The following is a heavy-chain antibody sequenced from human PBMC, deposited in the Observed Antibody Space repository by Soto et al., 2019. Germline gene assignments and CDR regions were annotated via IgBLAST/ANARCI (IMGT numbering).Heavy chain of an antibody. CDR3: ARAFAYFDS. V-gene: IGHV4-61*01. J-gene: IGHJ4*02. Sequence: SETLSVTCTFSVGSFKIGSYSWSWIRQPPGKGLEWIGYVYHTGRTSYNPSLKSRVSISMDTSKNQFSLNLDSVTAADTAVYFCARAFAYFDSWGKGTLVTV. CDR2: VYHTGRT. CDR1: VGSFKIGSYS. D-gene: IGHD3-3*01.